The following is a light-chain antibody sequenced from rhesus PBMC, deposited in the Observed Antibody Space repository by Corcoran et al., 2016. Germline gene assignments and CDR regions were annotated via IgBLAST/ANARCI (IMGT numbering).Light chain of an antibody. CDR3: QQYSSRPYS. CDR2: QAS. J-gene: IGKJ2*01. Sequence: DIQMTQSPPSLSASVGDTVTITCRASQGISTWLAWYQQKPGKAPNVRISQASHLQSGVPSRFSGSGSGTGFTLTISRLQSEYFATYHCQQYSSRPYSFGQGTKVEIE. V-gene: IGKV1-22*01. CDR1: QGISTW.